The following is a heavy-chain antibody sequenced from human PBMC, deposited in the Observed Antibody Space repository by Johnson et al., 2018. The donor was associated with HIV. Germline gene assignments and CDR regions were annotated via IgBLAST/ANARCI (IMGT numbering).Heavy chain of an antibody. V-gene: IGHV3-74*03. CDR2: INNDGGST. D-gene: IGHD6-13*01. Sequence: VQLVESGGGLVQPGGSLRLSCVGSGFTFSSYWMHWVRQAPGKGLVWVSRINNDGGSTTYADSVKGRFTISRDNAKNTLYLQMNSLRAEDTAVYYCAKGIAAAGTGAFDIWGQGTMVTVSS. CDR1: GFTFSSYW. J-gene: IGHJ3*02. CDR3: AKGIAAAGTGAFDI.